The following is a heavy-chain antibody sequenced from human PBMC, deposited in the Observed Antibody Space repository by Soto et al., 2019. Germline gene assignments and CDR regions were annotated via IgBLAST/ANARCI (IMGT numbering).Heavy chain of an antibody. CDR2: IIPMFGTA. CDR1: GGAFNSSA. Sequence: SVKVSCKASGGAFNSSAISWVRQAPGQWLEWMGGIIPMFGTANYAQKFQDRVTITADESTSTAYMELSSLRSEDTAVYYCARDQLQAAAGTLNWFDPWGQVPLVTVSS. D-gene: IGHD6-13*01. J-gene: IGHJ5*02. V-gene: IGHV1-69*13. CDR3: ARDQLQAAAGTLNWFDP.